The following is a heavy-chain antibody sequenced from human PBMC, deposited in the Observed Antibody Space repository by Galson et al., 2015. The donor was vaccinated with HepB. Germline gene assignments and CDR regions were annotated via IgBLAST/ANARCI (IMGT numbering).Heavy chain of an antibody. CDR1: GFTFSSYS. CDR3: ARDRLDYGDSIFDY. V-gene: IGHV3-48*04. J-gene: IGHJ4*02. CDR2: ISSSSSTI. Sequence: SLRLSCAASGFTFSSYSMNWVRQAPGKGLEWVSYISSSSSTIYYADSVKGRFTISRDNAKNSLYLQMNSLRAEDTAVYYCARDRLDYGDSIFDYWGQGTLVTVSS. D-gene: IGHD4-17*01.